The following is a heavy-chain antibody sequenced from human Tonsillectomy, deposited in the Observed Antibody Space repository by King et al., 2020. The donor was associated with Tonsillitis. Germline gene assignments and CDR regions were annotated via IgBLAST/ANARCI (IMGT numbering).Heavy chain of an antibody. V-gene: IGHV1-2*02. CDR2: INPNSGGT. CDR3: ARVGGLRVTKIVRSTGDAFDI. J-gene: IGHJ3*02. Sequence: QLVQSGAEVKKPGASVKVSCKASGYTFTGYYMHWVRQAPGQGLEWMGWINPNSGGTNYAQKFQGRVTMTTDTSISTAYMELSRLRSDDTAVYYCARVGGLRVTKIVRSTGDAFDIWGHRTMVTVSS. CDR1: GYTFTGYY. D-gene: IGHD3-22*01.